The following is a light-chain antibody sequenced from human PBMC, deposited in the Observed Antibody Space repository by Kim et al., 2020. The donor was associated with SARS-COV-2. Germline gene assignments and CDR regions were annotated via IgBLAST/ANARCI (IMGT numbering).Light chain of an antibody. Sequence: IQMTQSPSSLSASVGDRVTITCRASESVKSYLNWYQQKPGKAPKLLIYAASNLQSGVPSRFSGSESGTDFSLTISSLQPEDFATYYCQQSYSTPRTFGQGTKVDIK. J-gene: IGKJ1*01. CDR2: AAS. CDR3: QQSYSTPRT. CDR1: ESVKSY. V-gene: IGKV1-39*01.